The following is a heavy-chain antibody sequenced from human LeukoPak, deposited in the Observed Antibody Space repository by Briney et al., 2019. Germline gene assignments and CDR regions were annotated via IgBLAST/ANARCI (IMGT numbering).Heavy chain of an antibody. J-gene: IGHJ4*02. V-gene: IGHV4-59*01. CDR1: GGSISNY. D-gene: IGHD5-12*01. Sequence: SETLSLTCTVSGGSISNYWNWIRQPPGKGLEWIGYIYYSGSTNYKPSLKGRVTISLNTSKNQFSLKLSSVTAADTAVYYCAREAHSRHGGYGHYFDYWGQGSLVTVSS. CDR2: IYYSGST. CDR3: AREAHSRHGGYGHYFDY.